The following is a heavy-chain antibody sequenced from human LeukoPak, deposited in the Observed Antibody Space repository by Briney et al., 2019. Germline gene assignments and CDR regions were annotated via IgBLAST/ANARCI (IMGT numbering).Heavy chain of an antibody. J-gene: IGHJ4*02. Sequence: GRSQRLSCAASGFTFSTYGMHWVRQAPGKGLEWVAVIWYDGSNKYYADSVKGRFTISRDNSKNTLYLQMNSLRAEDTAVYYCARSTSSEYDIYHFDYWGQGTLVTVSS. CDR2: IWYDGSNK. D-gene: IGHD3/OR15-3a*01. V-gene: IGHV3-33*01. CDR3: ARSTSSEYDIYHFDY. CDR1: GFTFSTYG.